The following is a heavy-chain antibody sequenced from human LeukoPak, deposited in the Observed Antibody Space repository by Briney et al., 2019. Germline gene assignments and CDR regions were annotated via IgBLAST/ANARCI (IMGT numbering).Heavy chain of an antibody. Sequence: ASVKVSCKISGHPLSELPMYWVRQAPGKGLEWMGGFDPENDERLYAQKFRGRLTMTEDTSTDTAYMELSSLRSEDTAVYYCATEVTSIVPDYWRQGTLVTVSS. CDR1: GHPLSELP. CDR2: FDPENDER. CDR3: ATEVTSIVPDY. V-gene: IGHV1-24*01. D-gene: IGHD2-21*01. J-gene: IGHJ4*02.